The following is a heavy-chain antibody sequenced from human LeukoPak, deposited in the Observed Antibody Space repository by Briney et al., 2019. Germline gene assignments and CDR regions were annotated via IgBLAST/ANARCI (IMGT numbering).Heavy chain of an antibody. V-gene: IGHV1-8*01. CDR2: VNPNSGHT. Sequence: ASVKVSCKASGYTFTSYDINWVRQATGQGLEWMGWVNPNSGHTGFAQKFQGRVTMTRNTSISTAYMELSSLRSEDTAVYYCARGTPLYRIAARKYFDYWGQGTLVTVSS. J-gene: IGHJ4*02. CDR3: ARGTPLYRIAARKYFDY. D-gene: IGHD6-6*01. CDR1: GYTFTSYD.